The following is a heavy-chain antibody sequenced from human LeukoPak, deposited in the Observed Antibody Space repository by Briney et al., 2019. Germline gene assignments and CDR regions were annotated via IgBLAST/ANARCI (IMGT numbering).Heavy chain of an antibody. V-gene: IGHV4-59*01. CDR3: AREIGGYGVFDY. CDR1: GGSISSYY. Sequence: PSETLSLTCTVSGGSISSYYWSWIRQPPGKGLEWIGYIYYSGSTNYNPSLKSRVTISVDTSKNQFSLKLSSVTAADTAVYYCAREIGGYGVFDYWGQGTLVTVSS. J-gene: IGHJ4*02. CDR2: IYYSGST. D-gene: IGHD5-12*01.